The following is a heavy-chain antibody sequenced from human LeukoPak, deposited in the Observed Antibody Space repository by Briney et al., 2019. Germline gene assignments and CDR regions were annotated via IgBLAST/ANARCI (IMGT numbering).Heavy chain of an antibody. CDR3: ARHPHVEELSVAQLYYLDY. J-gene: IGHJ4*02. CDR2: IYHNGNT. CDR1: GYRISSGYY. Sequence: PSETLSLTCDVSGYRISSGYYWGWIRQPPENGLEWIGSIYHNGNTYYNPSLKSRVTISVDTSKNQFSLKLSSVTAADTAVYYCARHPHVEELSVAQLYYLDYWGQGTLVTVSP. V-gene: IGHV4-38-2*01. D-gene: IGHD1-1*01.